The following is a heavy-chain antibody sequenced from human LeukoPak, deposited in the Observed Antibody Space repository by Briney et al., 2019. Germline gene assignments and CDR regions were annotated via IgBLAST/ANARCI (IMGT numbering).Heavy chain of an antibody. CDR2: IYYSGST. CDR3: ASYSGYDPVFDY. V-gene: IGHV4-59*01. J-gene: IGHJ4*02. CDR1: GGSISSYY. D-gene: IGHD5-12*01. Sequence: SETLSLTCTVSGGSISSYYWSWIRQPPGKGLEWIGYIYYSGSTNYNPSLKSRVTISVDTSKNQFSLKLSSVTAADTAVYYCASYSGYDPVFDYWGQGTLVTVSS.